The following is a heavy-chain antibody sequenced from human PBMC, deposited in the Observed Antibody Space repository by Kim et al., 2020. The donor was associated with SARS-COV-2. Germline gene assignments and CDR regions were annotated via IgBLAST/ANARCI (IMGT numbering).Heavy chain of an antibody. Sequence: SVKVSCKASGGTFSSYAISWVRQAPGQGLEWMGGIIPIFGTANYAQKFQGRVTITADESTSTAYMELSSLRSEDTAVYYCARGALGYCSGGSCYVLDPWGQGTLVTVSS. D-gene: IGHD2-15*01. V-gene: IGHV1-69*13. CDR1: GGTFSSYA. CDR3: ARGALGYCSGGSCYVLDP. J-gene: IGHJ5*02. CDR2: IIPIFGTA.